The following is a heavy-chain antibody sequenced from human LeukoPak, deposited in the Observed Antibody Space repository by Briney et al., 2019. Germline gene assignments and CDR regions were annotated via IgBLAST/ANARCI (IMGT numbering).Heavy chain of an antibody. CDR1: GGSFSGYH. V-gene: IGHV4-34*01. CDR2: INHTGST. Sequence: SETLSLTCAVYGGSFSGYHWSWIRQPPGKGLEWIGEINHTGSTNYNPSLKSRVTISVDTSKNQFSLELSSVTAADTAMYYCARGEAGYCSSTSCYGFRWFDPWGQGTLVTVSS. D-gene: IGHD2-2*01. J-gene: IGHJ5*02. CDR3: ARGEAGYCSSTSCYGFRWFDP.